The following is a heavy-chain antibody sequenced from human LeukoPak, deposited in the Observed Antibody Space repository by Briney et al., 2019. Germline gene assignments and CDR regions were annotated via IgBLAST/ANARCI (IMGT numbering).Heavy chain of an antibody. D-gene: IGHD3-22*01. CDR2: ISWNSGSI. CDR1: GFTFDDYA. V-gene: IGHV3-9*01. CDR3: AKDSVDYYDGSGRAYFDL. J-gene: IGHJ2*01. Sequence: GGSLRLSCAASGFTFDDYAMHWVRQAPGKGLEWVSGISWNSGSIGYADSVKGRFTISRDNAKNSLYLQMNSLRAEDTALYYCAKDSVDYYDGSGRAYFDLWGRGTLVTVSS.